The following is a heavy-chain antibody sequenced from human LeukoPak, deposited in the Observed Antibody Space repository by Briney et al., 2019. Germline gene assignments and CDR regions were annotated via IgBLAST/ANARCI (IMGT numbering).Heavy chain of an antibody. D-gene: IGHD1-26*01. J-gene: IGHJ4*02. CDR2: IVSSSSHT. CDR1: GFNFDDYG. V-gene: IGHV3-11*06. CDR3: ARDFIVGGTRAFDY. Sequence: GGSLRLSCAASGFNFDDYGMSWVRQAPGKGLEWVSYIVSSSSHTNYADSVKGRFTISRDNAQNLLYLQMNSLRAEDTAVYYCARDFIVGGTRAFDYWGQGTLVTVSS.